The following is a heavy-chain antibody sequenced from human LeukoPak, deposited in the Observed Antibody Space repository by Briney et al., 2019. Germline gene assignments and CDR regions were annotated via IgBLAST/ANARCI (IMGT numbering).Heavy chain of an antibody. CDR2: IIPILGIA. J-gene: IGHJ5*02. D-gene: IGHD3-10*01. V-gene: IGHV1-69*04. CDR1: GGTFSSYA. Sequence: ASVKVSCKASGGTFSSYAISWVRQAPGQGLEWMGRIIPILGIANYAQKFQGRVTITADKSTSTAYMELSSLRSEDTAVYYCARDYYGSGSYYPNWFDPWGQGTLVTVSS. CDR3: ARDYYGSGSYYPNWFDP.